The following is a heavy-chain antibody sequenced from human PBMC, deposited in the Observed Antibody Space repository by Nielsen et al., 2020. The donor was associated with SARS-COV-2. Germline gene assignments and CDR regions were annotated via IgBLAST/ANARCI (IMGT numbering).Heavy chain of an antibody. Sequence: ASVKVSCKASGYTFTGYYMHWVRQAPGQGLEWMGWINPNSGGTNYAQKFQGWVTMTRDTSISTAYMELSRLRSDDTAVYYCARGGKDGPYYYYGMDVWGQGTTVTVSS. J-gene: IGHJ6*02. D-gene: IGHD1-26*01. V-gene: IGHV1-2*04. CDR2: INPNSGGT. CDR3: ARGGKDGPYYYYGMDV. CDR1: GYTFTGYY.